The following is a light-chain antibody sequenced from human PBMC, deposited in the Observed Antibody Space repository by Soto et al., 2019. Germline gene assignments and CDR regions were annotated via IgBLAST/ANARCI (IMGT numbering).Light chain of an antibody. CDR3: QTYDSWPL. CDR1: QSVSSSY. CDR2: GAS. Sequence: EIVLTQSPGTLSLSPGERATLSCRASQSVSSSYLAWYQQKPGQAPRVVVYGASTRATGIPARFSGSGSGTEFTLTISGLQSEDFAVYYCQTYDSWPLFRQGTRLEIK. V-gene: IGKV3-20*01. J-gene: IGKJ5*01.